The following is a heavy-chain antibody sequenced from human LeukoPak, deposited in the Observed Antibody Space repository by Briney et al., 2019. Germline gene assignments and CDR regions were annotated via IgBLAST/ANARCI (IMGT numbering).Heavy chain of an antibody. D-gene: IGHD3-16*01. CDR1: GFTFSSYS. CDR2: ISSSSSYI. V-gene: IGHV3-21*01. Sequence: PGGSLRLSCAASGFTFSSYSTNWVRQAPGKGLEWVSSISSSSSYIYYAGSVKGRFTISRDNAKNSLYLQMNSLRAEDTAVYYCARHPQRRRKPPSFDSDRGGYYFDYWGQGTLVTVSS. J-gene: IGHJ4*02. CDR3: ARHPQRRRKPPSFDSDRGGYYFDY.